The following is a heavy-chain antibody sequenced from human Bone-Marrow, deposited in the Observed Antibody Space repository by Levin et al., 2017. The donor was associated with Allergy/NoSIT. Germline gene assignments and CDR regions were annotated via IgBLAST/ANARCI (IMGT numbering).Heavy chain of an antibody. CDR2: IYPGDSDT. V-gene: IGHV5-51*01. CDR3: ARRGYCSSTSCSTDAFDI. CDR1: GYSFTSYW. D-gene: IGHD2-2*01. Sequence: GESLKISCKGSGYSFTSYWIGWVRQMPGKGLEWMGIIYPGDSDTRYSPSFQGQVTISADKSISTAYLQWSSLKASDTAMYYCARRGYCSSTSCSTDAFDIWGQGTMVTVSS. J-gene: IGHJ3*02.